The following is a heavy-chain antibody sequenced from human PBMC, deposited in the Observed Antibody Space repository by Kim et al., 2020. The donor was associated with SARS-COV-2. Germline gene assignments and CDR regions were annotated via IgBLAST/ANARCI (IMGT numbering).Heavy chain of an antibody. Sequence: ASVKVSCKASGYTFIDRDVHWVRQAPGQALEWVGRLNPNTGNTDYEQRFQGRITMTRSTSISTAYMELRSLKTDDTAVYYCARESGSYAFDFWGQGTLVT. CDR3: ARESGSYAFDF. V-gene: IGHV1-8*01. J-gene: IGHJ3*01. CDR1: GYTFIDRD. CDR2: LNPNTGNT. D-gene: IGHD1-26*01.